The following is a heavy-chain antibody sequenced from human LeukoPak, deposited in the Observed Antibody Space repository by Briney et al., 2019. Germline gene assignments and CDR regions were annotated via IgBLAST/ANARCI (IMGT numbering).Heavy chain of an antibody. CDR3: ARDRDSSSSLDY. V-gene: IGHV3-23*01. D-gene: IGHD6-6*01. CDR2: VGGSNSDT. CDR1: GFTFSSYA. J-gene: IGHJ4*02. Sequence: GGSLRLSCAASGFTFSSYAVSWVRQAPGKGLEWVSSVGGSNSDTNGADSVKGRFTISRDNSKNTLYLQMNSLRAEDTAVYYCARDRDSSSSLDYWGQGTLVTVSS.